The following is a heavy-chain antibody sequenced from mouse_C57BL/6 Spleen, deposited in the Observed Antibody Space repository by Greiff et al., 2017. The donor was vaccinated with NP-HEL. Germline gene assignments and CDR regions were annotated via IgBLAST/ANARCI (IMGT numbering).Heavy chain of an antibody. V-gene: IGHV1-19*01. D-gene: IGHD1-1*01. CDR1: GYTFTDYY. J-gene: IGHJ2*01. CDR2: INPYNGGT. CDR3: ARKDIGGSSYGYFDY. Sequence: VQLQQSGPVLVKPGASVKMSCKASGYTFTDYYMNWVKQSHGKSLEWIGVINPYNGGTSYNQKFKGKATLTVDKSSSTAYMELNSLTSEDSAVYYCARKDIGGSSYGYFDYWGQGTTLTVSS.